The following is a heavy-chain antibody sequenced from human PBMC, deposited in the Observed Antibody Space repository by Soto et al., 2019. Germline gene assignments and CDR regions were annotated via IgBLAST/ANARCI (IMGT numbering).Heavy chain of an antibody. D-gene: IGHD3-22*01. J-gene: IGHJ4*02. V-gene: IGHV4-34*01. Sequence: SETLSLTCAVYGGSFSGYYWSWIRQPPGKGLEWIGEINHSGSTNYNPSLKSRVTISVDTSKNQFSLKLSSVTAADTAVYYCARSGPIRNYYDSSGYYPGVSYFDYWGQGTLVTVSS. CDR3: ARSGPIRNYYDSSGYYPGVSYFDY. CDR2: INHSGST. CDR1: GGSFSGYY.